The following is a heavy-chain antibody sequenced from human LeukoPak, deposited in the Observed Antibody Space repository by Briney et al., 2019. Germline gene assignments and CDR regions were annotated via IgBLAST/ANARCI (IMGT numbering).Heavy chain of an antibody. CDR2: TYYRSKWHN. V-gene: IGHV6-1*01. CDR1: GNSVSSNSAV. J-gene: IGHJ4*02. CDR3: AGTTDYSSFFVY. D-gene: IGHD4-11*01. Sequence: SQTLSLTCAISGNSVSSNSAVWNWIRQSPSRGLEWLGRTYYRSKWHNEYAESVKSRISINSDTSKNQFSLQLNSVTPEDTAEYYCAGTTDYSSFFVYWGQGTLVTVSS.